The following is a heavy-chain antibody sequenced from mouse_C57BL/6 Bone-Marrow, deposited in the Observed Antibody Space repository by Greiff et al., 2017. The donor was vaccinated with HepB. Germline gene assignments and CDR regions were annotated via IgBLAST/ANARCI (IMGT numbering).Heavy chain of an antibody. Sequence: QVQLKQSGAELARPGASVKMSCKASGYTFTSYTMHWVKQRPGQGLEWIGYINPSSGYTKYNQKFKDKATLTADKSSSTAYMQLSSLTSEDSAVYYCARQDYYGSSDYFDYWGQGTTLTVSS. CDR3: ARQDYYGSSDYFDY. CDR1: GYTFTSYT. V-gene: IGHV1-4*01. D-gene: IGHD1-1*01. J-gene: IGHJ2*01. CDR2: INPSSGYT.